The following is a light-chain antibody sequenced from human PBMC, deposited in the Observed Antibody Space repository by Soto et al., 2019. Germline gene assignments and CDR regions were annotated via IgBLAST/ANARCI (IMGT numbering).Light chain of an antibody. CDR1: QNVISNY. J-gene: IGKJ1*01. V-gene: IGKV3-20*01. Sequence: EVVLTQSPGTVSLSPGERVTLSCRASQNVISNYLAWYQQRPGQAPRLLIYAASSRATGIPDRFSGSGSGTDFTLSISSLEPEDFAVYYCQQYGSSLTWTFGQGTKVEMK. CDR3: QQYGSSLTWT. CDR2: AAS.